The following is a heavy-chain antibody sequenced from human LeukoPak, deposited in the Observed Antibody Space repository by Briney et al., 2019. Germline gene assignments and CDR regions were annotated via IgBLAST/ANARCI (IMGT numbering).Heavy chain of an antibody. D-gene: IGHD4/OR15-4a*01. J-gene: IGHJ4*02. CDR2: INQNGSVQ. CDR3: ARDQGAPGDY. Sequence: GGSLRLSSAASGFTFSNYWMTWVRQAPGKGLGWVANINQNGSVQLYVDSVKGRFTISRDNAKNSLYLQMNSLRAEDTALYFCARDQGAPGDYWGQGTLVTVSS. CDR1: GFTFSNYW. V-gene: IGHV3-7*01.